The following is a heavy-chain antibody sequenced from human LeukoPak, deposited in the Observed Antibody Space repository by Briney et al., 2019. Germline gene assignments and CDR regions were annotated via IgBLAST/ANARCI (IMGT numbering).Heavy chain of an antibody. CDR2: ISSSGSTI. V-gene: IGHV3-48*04. Sequence: PGGSLRLSCAASGFTFSSYSMNWVRQAPGKGLEWVSYISSSGSTIYYADSVKGRFTISRDNAKNSLYLQMNSLRAEDTAVYYCARGLAAVVVPAAIGGFDYWGQGTLVTVSS. D-gene: IGHD2-2*02. J-gene: IGHJ4*02. CDR3: ARGLAAVVVPAAIGGFDY. CDR1: GFTFSSYS.